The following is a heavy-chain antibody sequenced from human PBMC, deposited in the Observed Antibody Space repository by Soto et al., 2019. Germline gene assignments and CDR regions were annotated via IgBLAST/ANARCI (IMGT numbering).Heavy chain of an antibody. V-gene: IGHV4-31*11. Sequence: SRSLTCGFSGAALNSGNYCWSWIRQVPGKGLELIGHIYVTGAVDYNPSFRDRITISQDTSERQFSLNLRLVTAADTAVYYCARLRIATNSYKWFDPWGQGTLVTVSS. CDR3: ARLRIATNSYKWFDP. CDR1: GAALNSGNYC. J-gene: IGHJ5*02. D-gene: IGHD2-21*01. CDR2: IYVTGAV.